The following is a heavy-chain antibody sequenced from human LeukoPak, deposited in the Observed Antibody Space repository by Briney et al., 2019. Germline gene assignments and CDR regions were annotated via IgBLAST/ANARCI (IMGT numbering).Heavy chain of an antibody. Sequence: GGSLRLSCAASGFTVSSNFMSWVRQAPGKGLEWVSVIYSGGSTYYAESVKGRFTISRDNSKNTLYLQLNSLRAEDTAVYYCARHDSSGYPGRLHGMVVWGQGTTVTASS. CDR1: GFTVSSNF. CDR2: IYSGGST. D-gene: IGHD3-22*01. V-gene: IGHV3-66*04. J-gene: IGHJ6*02. CDR3: ARHDSSGYPGRLHGMVV.